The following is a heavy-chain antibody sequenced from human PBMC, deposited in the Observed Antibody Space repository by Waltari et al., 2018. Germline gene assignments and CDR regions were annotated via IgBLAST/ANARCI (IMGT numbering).Heavy chain of an antibody. V-gene: IGHV3-21*01. J-gene: IGHJ6*03. CDR3: ARDQYIVVVPAATHYYYYMDV. CDR1: GFTFSSYS. Sequence: EVQLVESGGGLVKPGGSLRLSCAASGFTFSSYSMNWVRQAPGKGLEWVSSISSSSSYIYYADSLKGRFTISRDNAKNSLYLQMNSLRAEDTAVYYCARDQYIVVVPAATHYYYYMDVWGKGTTVTVSS. D-gene: IGHD2-2*01. CDR2: ISSSSSYI.